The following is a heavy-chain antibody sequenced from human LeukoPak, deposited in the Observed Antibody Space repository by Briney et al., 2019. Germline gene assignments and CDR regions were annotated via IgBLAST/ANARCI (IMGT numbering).Heavy chain of an antibody. CDR3: AKDHSSSWPAVSYFDY. CDR2: ISGSGGST. D-gene: IGHD6-13*01. CDR1: GFTFSSYA. V-gene: IGHV3-23*01. J-gene: IGHJ4*02. Sequence: GGPLRLSCAASGFTFSSYAMRWVRQAPGKGLEWVSAISGSGGSTYYADSVKGRFTISRDNSKNTLYLQMNSLRAEDTAVYYCAKDHSSSWPAVSYFDYWGQGTLVTVSS.